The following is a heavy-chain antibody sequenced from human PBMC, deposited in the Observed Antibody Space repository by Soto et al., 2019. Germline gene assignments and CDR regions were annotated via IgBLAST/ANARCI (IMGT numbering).Heavy chain of an antibody. J-gene: IGHJ6*02. V-gene: IGHV1-69*01. Sequence: QVQLVQSGAEVKKPGSSVKVSCGASGGTFSSYPINWVRQAPGQGLEWMGGIIPFFGTSNYAQKFQGRVTITADESTSTAYMELRSLRSEDTAVYYCARVGHITNYGMPVWGQGTTVTVSS. CDR3: ARVGHITNYGMPV. CDR1: GGTFSSYP. CDR2: IIPFFGTS. D-gene: IGHD1-26*01.